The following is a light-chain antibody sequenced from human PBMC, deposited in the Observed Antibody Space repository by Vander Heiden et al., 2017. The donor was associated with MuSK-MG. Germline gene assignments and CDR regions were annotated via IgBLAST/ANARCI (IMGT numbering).Light chain of an antibody. J-gene: IGKJ1*01. V-gene: IGKV1-39*01. CDR3: QQSYSTPRT. CDR2: AAS. Sequence: DIQVTQSPSSLSASVGDRVTITCRASQSISSYLNWYQQKPGKAPKLLIYAASSLQSGVPSRFSGSGSGTDFTLTIIILQPEDFATYYCQQSYSTPRTFGQGTKVEI. CDR1: QSISSY.